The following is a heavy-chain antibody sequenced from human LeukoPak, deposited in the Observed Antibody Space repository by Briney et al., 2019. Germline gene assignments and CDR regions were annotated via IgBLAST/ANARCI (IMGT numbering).Heavy chain of an antibody. CDR3: AREGRYYDSSGYYYHFDY. V-gene: IGHV4-4*07. Sequence: PSETLSLTCTVSGGSISSYYWSWIRQPAGKGLEWIGRIYTSGSTNYNPSLKSRVTMSVDTSKNQFSLKLSSVTAADTAVYYCAREGRYYDSSGYYYHFDYWGQGTLVTVSS. CDR1: GGSISSYY. CDR2: IYTSGST. D-gene: IGHD3-22*01. J-gene: IGHJ4*02.